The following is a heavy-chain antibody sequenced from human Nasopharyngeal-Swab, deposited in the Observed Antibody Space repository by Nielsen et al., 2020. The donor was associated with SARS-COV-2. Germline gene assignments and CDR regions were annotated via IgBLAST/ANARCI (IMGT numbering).Heavy chain of an antibody. CDR2: ITWNSGNK. D-gene: IGHD5-18*01. J-gene: IGHJ4*02. CDR3: AKARRTDTYGFECFDY. V-gene: IGHV3-9*01. Sequence: SLKISCAASGFTFSFFAMHWVRQPPGKGLEWVSGITWNSGNKGYAESVQGRFTISRDNAKNSLYLQMNSLKPEDTALYYCAKARRTDTYGFECFDYWGQGTLVTVSS. CDR1: GFTFSFFA.